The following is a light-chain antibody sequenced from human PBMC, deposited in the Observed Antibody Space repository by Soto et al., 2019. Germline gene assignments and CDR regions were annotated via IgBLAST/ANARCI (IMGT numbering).Light chain of an antibody. CDR3: QQYGSSPPIT. CDR1: QSVIRSY. J-gene: IGKJ5*01. V-gene: IGKV3-20*01. CDR2: GAS. Sequence: EIVLTQSPGTLSLSPGERATLSCRASQSVIRSYLAWYQQKPGQAPRVLIYGASSRATDIPDRFSGSGSGTDFTLTISRLEPEDFAVYYCQQYGSSPPITFGQGTRLEIK.